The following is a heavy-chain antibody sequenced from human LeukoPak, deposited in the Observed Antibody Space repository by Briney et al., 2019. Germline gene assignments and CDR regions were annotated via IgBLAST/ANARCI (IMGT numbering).Heavy chain of an antibody. CDR1: GYSISSGYY. D-gene: IGHD3-3*01. J-gene: IGHJ5*02. Sequence: SETLSLTCTVSGYSISSGYYWGWIRQPPGKGLEWIGSMYHSGSTYYNLSLKSRVTISIDTSKNQFSLKLSSVTAADTAVHYCARDGRIRFPVTNWFDPWGQGTLVTVSS. CDR3: ARDGRIRFPVTNWFDP. V-gene: IGHV4-38-2*02. CDR2: MYHSGST.